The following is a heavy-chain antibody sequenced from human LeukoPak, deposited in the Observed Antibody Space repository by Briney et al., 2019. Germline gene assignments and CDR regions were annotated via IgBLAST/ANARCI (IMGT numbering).Heavy chain of an antibody. CDR2: VAGSGST. V-gene: IGHV4-4*07. Sequence: SETLSLTCSVSGGSLNYYYWSWIRQPAGRGPEWIGRVAGSGSTNSNPSLRSRATISVDKTKNQSSLTLTAVPAADTAVYYCVREGRTGDYEGYWGPGTLVTVSS. CDR3: VREGRTGDYEGY. J-gene: IGHJ4*02. CDR1: GGSLNYYY. D-gene: IGHD4-17*01.